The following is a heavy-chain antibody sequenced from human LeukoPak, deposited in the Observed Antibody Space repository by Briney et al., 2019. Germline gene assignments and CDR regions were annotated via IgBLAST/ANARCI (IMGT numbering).Heavy chain of an antibody. D-gene: IGHD5-18*01. J-gene: IGHJ4*02. Sequence: HGESLKISCKGSGYSFTSYWISWVRRMPGKGLEWMGRIDPSDSYTNYSPSFQGHVTISADKSISTAYLQWSSLKASDTAMYYCARLSGGYPISYDFDYWGQGTLVTVSS. CDR1: GYSFTSYW. CDR2: IDPSDSYT. V-gene: IGHV5-10-1*01. CDR3: ARLSGGYPISYDFDY.